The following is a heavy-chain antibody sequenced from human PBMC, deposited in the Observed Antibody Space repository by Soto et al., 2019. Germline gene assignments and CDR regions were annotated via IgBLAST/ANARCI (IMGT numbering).Heavy chain of an antibody. CDR3: ARASPEGYSYGYGIHP. CDR1: GGSISSYY. CDR2: IYYSGST. D-gene: IGHD5-18*01. J-gene: IGHJ5*02. V-gene: IGHV4-59*01. Sequence: PSETLSLTCTVSGGSISSYYWSWIRQPPGKGLEWIGYIYYSGSTNYNPSLKSRVTISVDTSKNQFSLKLSSVTAADTAVYYCARASPEGYSYGYGIHPWGQGTRVTVS.